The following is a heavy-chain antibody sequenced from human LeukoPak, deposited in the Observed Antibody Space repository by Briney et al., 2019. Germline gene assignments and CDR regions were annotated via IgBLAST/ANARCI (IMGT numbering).Heavy chain of an antibody. CDR1: GGTFSIYT. J-gene: IGHJ4*02. CDR3: AIGETIFDY. Sequence: ASVTVSFKASGGTFSIYTISWVRQAPGQGLEWMGRIIPILGIANYAQKFQGRVTITADKSTSTAYMELSSLRSEDTAVYYCAIGETIFDYWGQGTLVTVSS. V-gene: IGHV1-69*02. CDR2: IIPILGIA. D-gene: IGHD4/OR15-4a*01.